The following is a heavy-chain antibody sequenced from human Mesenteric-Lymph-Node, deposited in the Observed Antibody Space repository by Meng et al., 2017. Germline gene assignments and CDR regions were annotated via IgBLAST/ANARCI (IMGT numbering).Heavy chain of an antibody. CDR1: GFTFSSYT. Sequence: GESLKISCAASGFTFSSYTMSWVRQAPGKGLEWVSAITGSGGSTHYADSVKGRFTISRDNSKNTLYLQMNSLRPDDTAVYYCAKVLYSSSRATKAFDIWGQGTMVTVSS. V-gene: IGHV3-23*01. CDR3: AKVLYSSSRATKAFDI. CDR2: ITGSGGST. D-gene: IGHD6-13*01. J-gene: IGHJ3*02.